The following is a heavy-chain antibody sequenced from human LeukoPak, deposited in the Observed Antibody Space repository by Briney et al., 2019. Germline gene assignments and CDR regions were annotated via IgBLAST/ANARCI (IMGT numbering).Heavy chain of an antibody. D-gene: IGHD2-15*01. CDR2: IKLSVVST. J-gene: IGHJ6*02. Sequence: ASVKVSCKASGYTFTTYYMHWVRQSPGQGLEWMWTIKLSVVSTSYAQKFQGRVTMTRDTSTSTVYMELSSLRSEDTAVYYCARNPTNPGGDIVVVVAAHGMYVWGQGTTVTVSS. V-gene: IGHV1-46*01. CDR3: ARNPTNPGGDIVVVVAAHGMYV. CDR1: GYTFTTYY.